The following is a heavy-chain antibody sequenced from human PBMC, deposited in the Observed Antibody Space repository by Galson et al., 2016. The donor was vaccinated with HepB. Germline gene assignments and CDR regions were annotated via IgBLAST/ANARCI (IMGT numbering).Heavy chain of an antibody. J-gene: IGHJ4*02. D-gene: IGHD3-3*01. CDR2: IFSNDEK. V-gene: IGHV2-26*01. CDR1: GFSLSNARMG. Sequence: PALVKPTQTLMLTCTVSGFSLSNARMGVSWVRQPPGKALEWLAHIFSNDEKFYRISLKSRLTISKDTSKSQVVLTMTNLDPVDTATYFCARIRLSYYDFWSDYDPTFDYWGQGTLVTVSS. CDR3: ARIRLSYYDFWSDYDPTFDY.